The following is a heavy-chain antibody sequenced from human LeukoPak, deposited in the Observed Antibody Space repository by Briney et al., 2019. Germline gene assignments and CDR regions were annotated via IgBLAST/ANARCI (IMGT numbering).Heavy chain of an antibody. CDR2: ISPDSTEI. CDR1: EFTFSDYT. Sequence: GGSLRLSCAGAEFTFSDYTMNWVRQAPGKGLEWVSYISPDSTEIYYADSVKGRFTISRDNAKNSLYLQMNSLRAEDTAVYYCVSGMRVGPCIWGQGTLVTVSS. CDR3: VSGMRVGPCI. D-gene: IGHD1-26*01. V-gene: IGHV3-21*05. J-gene: IGHJ4*02.